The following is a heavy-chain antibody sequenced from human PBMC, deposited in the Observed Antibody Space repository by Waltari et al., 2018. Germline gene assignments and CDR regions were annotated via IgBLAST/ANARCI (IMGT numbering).Heavy chain of an antibody. CDR2: ISSSSSYI. J-gene: IGHJ4*02. CDR1: GFTFSSYS. V-gene: IGHV3-21*01. CDR3: ASDTGYSSSWYPLDY. Sequence: EVQLVESGGGLVKPGGSLRLSCAASGFTFSSYSMTWVRQAPGKGLEWVSSISSSSSYIYYADSVKGRFTISRDNAKNSLYLQMNSLRAEDTAVYYCASDTGYSSSWYPLDYWGQGTLVTVSS. D-gene: IGHD6-13*01.